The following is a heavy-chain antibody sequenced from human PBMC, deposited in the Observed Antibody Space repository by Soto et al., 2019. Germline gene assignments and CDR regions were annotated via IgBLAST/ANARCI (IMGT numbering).Heavy chain of an antibody. CDR2: IKTKVESNAT. V-gene: IGHV3-73*01. CDR1: GFTLSGFD. J-gene: IGHJ4*02. CDR3: TRRQCSGGGCYSDFDF. D-gene: IGHD2-15*01. Sequence: EVQLVESGGGLVQPGGSLKLSCAASGFTLSGFDLHWVRQASGEGLEWIGRIKTKVESNATEYAASVKGRFSISRDDSKNTSYLEMNSLETEDTAIYYCTRRQCSGGGCYSDFDFWGQGSLVTVS.